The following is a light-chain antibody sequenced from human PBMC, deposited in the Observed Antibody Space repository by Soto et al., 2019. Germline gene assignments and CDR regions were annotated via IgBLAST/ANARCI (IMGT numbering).Light chain of an antibody. CDR2: DVT. CDR1: INDVGSYNL. V-gene: IGLV2-23*02. Sequence: QSALTQPASVSGSPGQSITISCTGTINDVGSYNLVSWYQQLPGKAPKLIIYDVTKRPSGVSDRFSGSKSGNTAFLTISGLQAEDEAVYSCCSYVSSTSLVFGGGTKVTVL. CDR3: CSYVSSTSLV. J-gene: IGLJ2*01.